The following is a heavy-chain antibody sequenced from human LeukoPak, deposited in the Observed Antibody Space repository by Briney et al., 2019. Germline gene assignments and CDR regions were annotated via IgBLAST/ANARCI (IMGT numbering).Heavy chain of an antibody. CDR2: ISYDGSNK. CDR3: ASGGDAGY. D-gene: IGHD2-21*02. J-gene: IGHJ4*02. CDR1: GFTFSSYA. Sequence: GGSLRLSCAASGFTFSSYAMHWVRQAPGKGLEWVAVISYDGSNKYYADSVKGRFTISRDNSKNTPYLQMNSLRAEDTAVYYCASGGDAGYWGQGTLVTVSS. V-gene: IGHV3-30-3*01.